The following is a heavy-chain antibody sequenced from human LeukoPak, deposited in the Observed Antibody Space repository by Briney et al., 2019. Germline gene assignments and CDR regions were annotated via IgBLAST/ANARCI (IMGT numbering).Heavy chain of an antibody. V-gene: IGHV3-23*01. J-gene: IGHJ6*03. Sequence: GGSLRLSCEASGFTFRNFAMSWVRQAPGKGLEWVSTVSDHAGSTSYADSVKGRFTISRDNSKNTLFLQMNTLRAEDTALYYCAKPAKIRPSHDYYYLDVWGKGTTVTVSS. CDR1: GFTFRNFA. CDR3: AKPAKIRPSHDYYYLDV. CDR2: VSDHAGST. D-gene: IGHD6-6*01.